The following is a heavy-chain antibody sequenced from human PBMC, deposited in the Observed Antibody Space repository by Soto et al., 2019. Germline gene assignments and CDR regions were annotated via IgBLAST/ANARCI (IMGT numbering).Heavy chain of an antibody. Sequence: ASVKVSCKASGYTFTSYYMHWVRQAPGQGLEWMGIINPSGGSTSYAQKFQGRVTMTRDTSTSTVYMELSSLRSEDTAVYYYARPRGGYNLYYYYGMDVWGQGTTVTVSS. V-gene: IGHV1-46*01. J-gene: IGHJ6*02. D-gene: IGHD5-12*01. CDR3: ARPRGGYNLYYYYGMDV. CDR1: GYTFTSYY. CDR2: INPSGGST.